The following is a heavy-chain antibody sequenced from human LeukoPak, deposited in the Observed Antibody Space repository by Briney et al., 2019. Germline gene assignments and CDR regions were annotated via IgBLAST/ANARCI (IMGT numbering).Heavy chain of an antibody. V-gene: IGHV4-38-2*02. CDR3: ASETTGMVRGVD. Sequence: PSETLSLTCTVSGYSISSGYYWSWIRQPPGKGLEWIGEINHSGSTNYNPSLKSRVTISVDTSKNQFSLKLSSVTAADTAVYYCASETTGMVRGVDWGQGTLVTVSS. J-gene: IGHJ4*02. CDR1: GYSISSGYY. D-gene: IGHD3-10*01. CDR2: INHSGST.